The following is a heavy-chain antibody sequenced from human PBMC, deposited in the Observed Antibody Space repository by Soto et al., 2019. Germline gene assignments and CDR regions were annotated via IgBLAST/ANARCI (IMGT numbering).Heavy chain of an antibody. Sequence: GGSLRLSCAASGFTFSSYSMNWVRQAPGKGLEWVSYISSSSSTIYYADSVKGRFTISRDNAKNSLYLQMNSLRDEDTAVYYCAREVLRSYDFWSGHDVGGVDYWGQGTLVTVSS. J-gene: IGHJ4*02. CDR2: ISSSSSTI. V-gene: IGHV3-48*02. D-gene: IGHD3-3*01. CDR1: GFTFSSYS. CDR3: AREVLRSYDFWSGHDVGGVDY.